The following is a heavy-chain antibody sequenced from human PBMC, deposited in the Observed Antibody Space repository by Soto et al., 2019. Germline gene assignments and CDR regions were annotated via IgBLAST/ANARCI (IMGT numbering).Heavy chain of an antibody. V-gene: IGHV4-4*02. D-gene: IGHD3-10*01. CDR1: GGSISSSNW. Sequence: PSETLSLTCAVSGGSISSSNWWSWVRQPPGKGLEWIGEIYHSGSTNYNPSLKSRVTISVDKSKNQFSLKLSSVTAADTAVYYCARDGVTMVRGGVYYYYGMDVWGQGTTVTVSS. CDR2: IYHSGST. J-gene: IGHJ6*02. CDR3: ARDGVTMVRGGVYYYYGMDV.